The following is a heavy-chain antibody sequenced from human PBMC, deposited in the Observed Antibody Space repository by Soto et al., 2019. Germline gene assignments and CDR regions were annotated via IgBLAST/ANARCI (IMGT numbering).Heavy chain of an antibody. Sequence: QVQLVESGGGVVQPGRSLRLSCAASGFTFSSYGMHWVRQAPGKGLEWVAVTSYDGSKKYYADSVKGRFTISKDNSKNTMYLQMNSLRAEDTAVYYCTKWGRSGHGMDAWGQGTMFTVSS. CDR2: TSYDGSKK. V-gene: IGHV3-30*18. CDR3: TKWGRSGHGMDA. J-gene: IGHJ6*02. D-gene: IGHD7-27*01. CDR1: GFTFSSYG.